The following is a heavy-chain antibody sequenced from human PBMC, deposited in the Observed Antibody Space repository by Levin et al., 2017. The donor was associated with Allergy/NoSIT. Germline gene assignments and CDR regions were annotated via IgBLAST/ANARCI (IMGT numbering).Heavy chain of an antibody. CDR3: ARGGRLENVVLSHHLDS. Sequence: SETLSLTCTVSGGSLASHYWNWIRQSPGKGLEWIGYIYSSGTTSYNPSLESRVSMSIDTSKNQFSLWRNSVTAADTAVYFCARGGRLENVVLSHHLDSWGQGTLVSVSS. D-gene: IGHD1-1*01. CDR2: IYSSGTT. V-gene: IGHV4-59*11. J-gene: IGHJ4*02. CDR1: GGSLASHY.